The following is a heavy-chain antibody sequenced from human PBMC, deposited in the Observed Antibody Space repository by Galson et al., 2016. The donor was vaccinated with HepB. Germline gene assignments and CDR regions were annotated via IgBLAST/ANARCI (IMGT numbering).Heavy chain of an antibody. CDR2: INPSGDIK. V-gene: IGHV1-46*01. CDR3: ARDHSDTSGFPYWYFDP. Sequence: SVKVSCKASGNSFASNWMHWVRQAPGQGLEWMGVINPSGDIKGYAQKFQGRVTMTRDTSTSTDYMELSSLTSDDTAVYYCARDHSDTSGFPYWYFDPWGRGTLVTVSS. D-gene: IGHD3-22*01. CDR1: GNSFASNW. J-gene: IGHJ2*01.